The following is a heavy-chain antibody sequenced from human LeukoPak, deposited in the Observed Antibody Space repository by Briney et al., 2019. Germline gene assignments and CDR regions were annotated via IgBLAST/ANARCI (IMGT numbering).Heavy chain of an antibody. CDR2: IIPIFGTA. V-gene: IGHV1-69*13. Sequence: SVKVSCKASGGTFSSYAISWVRQAPGQGLEWMGGIIPIFGTANYAQKFQGRVTITADESTSTAYMELSSPRSEDTAVYYCARTMVRGYYFDYRGQGTLVTVSS. CDR1: GGTFSSYA. D-gene: IGHD3-10*01. CDR3: ARTMVRGYYFDY. J-gene: IGHJ4*02.